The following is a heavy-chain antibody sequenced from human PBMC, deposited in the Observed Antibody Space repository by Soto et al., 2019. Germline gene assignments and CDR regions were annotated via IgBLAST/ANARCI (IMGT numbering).Heavy chain of an antibody. CDR1: GGSISSGDYY. CDR3: AREPQAAMAPDY. CDR2: IYYSGST. J-gene: IGHJ4*02. V-gene: IGHV4-30-4*01. D-gene: IGHD5-18*01. Sequence: QVQLQESGPGLVKPSQTLSLTCTVSGGSISSGDYYWSWIRQPPGKGLEWIGYIYYSGSTYYNPSRKGRVTLSVDTSKNQFSLKLSSVTAADTAVYYCAREPQAAMAPDYWGQGTLVTVSS.